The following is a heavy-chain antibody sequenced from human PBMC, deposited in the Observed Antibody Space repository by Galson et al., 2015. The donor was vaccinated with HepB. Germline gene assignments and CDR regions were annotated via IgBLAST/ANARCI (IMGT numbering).Heavy chain of an antibody. Sequence: SLRLSCAASGFTFTTYGIHWVRQAPGKGLEWVAVIWYDGGDKYYADSVKGRFTISRDNAKSTVYLQMNSLRAEDTAVYFCARHSGSHYVISPFDYWGQGTLVTVSS. D-gene: IGHD1-26*01. CDR3: ARHSGSHYVISPFDY. CDR1: GFTFTTYG. V-gene: IGHV3-33*01. J-gene: IGHJ4*02. CDR2: IWYDGGDK.